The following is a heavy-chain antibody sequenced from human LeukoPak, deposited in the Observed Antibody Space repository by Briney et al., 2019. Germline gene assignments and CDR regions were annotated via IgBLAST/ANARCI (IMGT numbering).Heavy chain of an antibody. CDR1: GFSFSKYG. Sequence: GRSLRLSCAASGFSFSKYGMHWVRQAPGKGLEWVAVISYDGSNKYYADSVKGRFTISRDNSKNTLYLQMNSLRAEDTAVYYCAKGHRGVISPFDYWGQGTLVTVSS. V-gene: IGHV3-30*18. D-gene: IGHD3-10*01. CDR2: ISYDGSNK. CDR3: AKGHRGVISPFDY. J-gene: IGHJ4*02.